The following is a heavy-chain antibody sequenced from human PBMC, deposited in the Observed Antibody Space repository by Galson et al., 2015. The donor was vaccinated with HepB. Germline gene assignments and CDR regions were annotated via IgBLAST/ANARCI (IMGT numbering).Heavy chain of an antibody. D-gene: IGHD6-19*01. Sequence: SLRLSCAASGFTFDDYAMHWVRQAPGKGLEWVSGISWNSGSIGYADSVKGRFTISRDNAKNSLYLQMNSLRAEDTALYYCAKDTRARLADPGFPAGGMDVWGQGTTVTVSS. CDR3: AKDTRARLADPGFPAGGMDV. CDR2: ISWNSGSI. V-gene: IGHV3-9*01. CDR1: GFTFDDYA. J-gene: IGHJ6*02.